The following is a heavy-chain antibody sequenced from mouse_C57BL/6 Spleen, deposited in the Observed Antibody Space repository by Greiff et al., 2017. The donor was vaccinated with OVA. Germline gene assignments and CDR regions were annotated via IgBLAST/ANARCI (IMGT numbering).Heavy chain of an antibody. D-gene: IGHD4-1*01. Sequence: VQLQQSGPGLVQPSQSLSITCTVSGFSLTSYGVHWVRQSPGKGLEWLGVIWSGGSTDYTASFISRLSISKDNSKSQVFFKMNSLQADDTAIYYCAKLGRRAMDYWGQGTSVTVSS. V-gene: IGHV2-2*01. CDR3: AKLGRRAMDY. CDR1: GFSLTSYG. J-gene: IGHJ4*01. CDR2: IWSGGST.